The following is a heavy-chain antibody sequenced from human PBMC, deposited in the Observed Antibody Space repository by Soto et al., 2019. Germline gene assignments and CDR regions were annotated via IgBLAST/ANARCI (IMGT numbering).Heavy chain of an antibody. CDR3: TRGLAGGSYSDS. Sequence: SLRLSCTASGFTFRDHAMAWVRQTPGIGLECVGFIRSKTYGATIEYAASVKGRFTISRDDSKSTVYLQMNSLETEDTAVYFCTRGLAGGSYSDSWGQGTLVTVSS. CDR2: IRSKTYGATI. CDR1: GFTFRDHA. D-gene: IGHD1-26*01. V-gene: IGHV3-49*04. J-gene: IGHJ5*01.